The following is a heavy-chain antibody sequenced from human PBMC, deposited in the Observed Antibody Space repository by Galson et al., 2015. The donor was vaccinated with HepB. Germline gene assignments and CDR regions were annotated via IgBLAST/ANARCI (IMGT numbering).Heavy chain of an antibody. D-gene: IGHD5-18*01. CDR1: GFTFSDYY. CDR3: ARAAELMGYSYGYGVDY. Sequence: SLRLSCAASGFTFSDYYMSWIRQAPGKGLEWVSYISSSSSYTNYADSVKGRFTISRDNAKNSLYLQMNSLRAEDTAVYYCARAAELMGYSYGYGVDYWGQGTLVTVSS. J-gene: IGHJ4*02. CDR2: ISSSSSYT. V-gene: IGHV3-11*06.